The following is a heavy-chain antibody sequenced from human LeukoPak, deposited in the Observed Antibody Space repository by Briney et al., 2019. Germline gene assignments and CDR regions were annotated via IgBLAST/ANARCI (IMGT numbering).Heavy chain of an antibody. CDR1: GFTFSDAW. CDR2: IYYSGST. Sequence: GSLRLSCAASGFTFSDAWMSWVRQAPGKGLEWIGSIYYSGSTYYNPSLKSRVTISVDTSKNQFSLKLSSVTAADTAVYYCARSDSSGYYHTVDYWGQGTLVTVSS. CDR3: ARSDSSGYYHTVDY. D-gene: IGHD3-22*01. V-gene: IGHV4-38-2*01. J-gene: IGHJ4*02.